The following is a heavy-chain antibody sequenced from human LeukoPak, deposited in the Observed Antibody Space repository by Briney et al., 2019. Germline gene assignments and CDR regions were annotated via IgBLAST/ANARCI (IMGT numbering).Heavy chain of an antibody. D-gene: IGHD2-15*01. J-gene: IGHJ4*02. CDR2: ISGSGGST. CDR3: AKEEEKEVVLEHNHDY. CDR1: GFTFSRYT. V-gene: IGHV3-23*01. Sequence: PGGSLRLSCAASGFTFSRYTMSWVRQAPGKGLEWVSAISGSGGSTYYADSVKGRFTISRDNSKTTLYLQMNGLRAEDTAVYYCAKEEEKEVVLEHNHDYWGQGTLVTVAS.